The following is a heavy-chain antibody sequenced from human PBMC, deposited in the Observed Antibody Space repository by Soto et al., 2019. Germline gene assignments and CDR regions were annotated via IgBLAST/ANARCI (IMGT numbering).Heavy chain of an antibody. Sequence: GGSLRLSCAASGFTFSNAWMNWVRQAPGKGLEWVGRIKSKTDGGTTDYAAPVKGRFTISRDDSKNTLYLQMNSLKTEDTAVYYCTIGSDSSGYYYAYYYYGMDVWGQGTTVTVSS. CDR3: TIGSDSSGYYYAYYYYGMDV. CDR1: GFTFSNAW. J-gene: IGHJ6*02. CDR2: IKSKTDGGTT. V-gene: IGHV3-15*07. D-gene: IGHD3-22*01.